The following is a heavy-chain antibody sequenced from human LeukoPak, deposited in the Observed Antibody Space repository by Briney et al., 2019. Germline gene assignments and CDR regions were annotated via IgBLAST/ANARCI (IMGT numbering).Heavy chain of an antibody. CDR1: GYTFSGYY. CDR2: VGPKKGDT. V-gene: IGHV1-2*02. CDR3: ARVTSYMDSAAHLPYYFDY. J-gene: IGHJ4*02. Sequence: ASVKVSSKASGYTFSGYYIHWLRQATGQGLEWMGYVGPKKGDTNYAQRFQGRVTMTTDTSINTVYMDLSGLRSDDTAIYYCARVTSYMDSAAHLPYYFDYWGQGTLVTVSS. D-gene: IGHD1-26*01.